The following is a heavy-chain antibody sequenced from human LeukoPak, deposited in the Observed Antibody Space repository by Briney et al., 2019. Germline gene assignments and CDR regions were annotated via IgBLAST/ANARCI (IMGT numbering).Heavy chain of an antibody. J-gene: IGHJ5*02. V-gene: IGHV4-39*01. Sequence: PSETLSLTCTVSGGSISSSSYYWGWIRQPPGKGLEWIGSIYYSGNTYYNPSLKSRVTISVDTSKNQFSLKLSSVTAADTAVYYCASQPLGDDPSSGWYEEEVWWFDPWGQGTLVTVSS. CDR2: IYYSGNT. CDR1: GGSISSSSYY. D-gene: IGHD6-19*01. CDR3: ASQPLGDDPSSGWYEEEVWWFDP.